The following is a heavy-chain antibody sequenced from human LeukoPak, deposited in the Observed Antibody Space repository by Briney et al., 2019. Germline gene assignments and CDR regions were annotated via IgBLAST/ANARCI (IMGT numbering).Heavy chain of an antibody. V-gene: IGHV1-2*04. D-gene: IGHD6-19*01. CDR2: INPNSGGT. CDR3: ARGYSSGWYDRIFDY. CDR1: GYTFTGYY. J-gene: IGHJ4*02. Sequence: ASVKVSCKASGYTFTGYYMHWVGQAPGQGLEWMGWINPNSGGTNYAQKFQGWVTMTRDTSISTAYMELSRLRSDDTAVYYCARGYSSGWYDRIFDYWGQGTLVTVSS.